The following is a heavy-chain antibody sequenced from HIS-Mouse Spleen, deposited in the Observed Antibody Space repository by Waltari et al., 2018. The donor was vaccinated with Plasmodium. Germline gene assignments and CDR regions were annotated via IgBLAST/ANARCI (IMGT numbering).Heavy chain of an antibody. J-gene: IGHJ4*02. V-gene: IGHV3-30*18. Sequence: QVQLVESGGGVVQPGRYLRPSLAAPAFPFSSYGMHWVRQAPGKGLEWVAVISYDGSNKYYADSVKGRFTISRDNSKNTLYLQMNSLRAEDTAVYYCAKAQGVINFDYWGQGTLVTVSS. D-gene: IGHD3-16*01. CDR1: AFPFSSYG. CDR3: AKAQGVINFDY. CDR2: ISYDGSNK.